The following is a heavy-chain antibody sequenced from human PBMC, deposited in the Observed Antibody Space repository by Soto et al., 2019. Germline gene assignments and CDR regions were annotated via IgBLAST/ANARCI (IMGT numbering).Heavy chain of an antibody. D-gene: IGHD3-9*01. CDR3: ARLEGLATISYYFDF. J-gene: IGHJ4*02. Sequence: QLQESGPGLAKPSETLSLTCSVSGDSINSDKYYWGWIRQPPGKGLEWIGSIYYRGNTYYNPSLQTRVTISLDKSKSQFSLRLNSVTAADSAVYFCARLEGLATISYYFDFWGQGAQVTVSS. CDR2: IYYRGNT. CDR1: GDSINSDKYY. V-gene: IGHV4-39*01.